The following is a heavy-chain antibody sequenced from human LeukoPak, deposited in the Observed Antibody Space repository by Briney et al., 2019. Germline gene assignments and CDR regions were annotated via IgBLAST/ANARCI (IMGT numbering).Heavy chain of an antibody. V-gene: IGHV3-23*01. J-gene: IGHJ4*02. CDR3: AKEGASTGYFDY. CDR2: ISGSGDTT. Sequence: PGGSLRLSCAASGFTFSSYSMNWVRQAPGKGLEWVSAISGSGDTTYYADSVKGRFTISRDNSKNTLYLQVNSLRAEDTAVYYCAKEGASTGYFDYWGQGTLVTVSS. D-gene: IGHD2-8*02. CDR1: GFTFSSYS.